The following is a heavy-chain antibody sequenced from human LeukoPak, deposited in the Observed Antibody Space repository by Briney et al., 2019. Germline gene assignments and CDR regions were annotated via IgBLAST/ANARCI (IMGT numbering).Heavy chain of an antibody. V-gene: IGHV3-23*01. CDR3: AKGSGNLSVAVSDY. CDR2: ISGSGDRT. D-gene: IGHD2-15*01. Sequence: GGSLRLPCAASGFTFSNYAMTWVRQAPGKGLEWVSAISGSGDRTYYADSVKGRFTISRDNSKNTLYLQMNSLRAEDTAVYSCAKGSGNLSVAVSDYWGQGTLVTVSS. CDR1: GFTFSNYA. J-gene: IGHJ4*02.